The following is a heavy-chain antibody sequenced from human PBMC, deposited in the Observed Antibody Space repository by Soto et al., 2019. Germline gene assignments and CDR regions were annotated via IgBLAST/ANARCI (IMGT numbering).Heavy chain of an antibody. CDR1: GFTFSHYS. Sequence: GGSLRLSGAASGFTFSHYSITWVRQAPWKGLEWVSFISSSSSYIYYADSVKGRFTISRDNAKDSLYLQMNSLTAEATAGYYCAREPGAGYKRRGYYVCGYCGRGSQFPVS. CDR3: AREPGAGYKRRGYYVCGY. CDR2: ISSSSSYI. J-gene: IGHJ4*02. V-gene: IGHV3-21*04. D-gene: IGHD3-3*01.